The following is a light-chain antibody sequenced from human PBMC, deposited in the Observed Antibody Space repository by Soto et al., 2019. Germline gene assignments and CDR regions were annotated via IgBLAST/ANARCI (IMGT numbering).Light chain of an antibody. CDR3: QQYATSPLT. Sequence: EIVMTQYPATLSVSPGEGATLSCRASQSVSSKLAWYQQKPGQAPRLLIYGASTRATGIPDRFSGSGSGTDFTLTISRLEPEDFALYYCQQYATSPLTFGGGTKVDIK. V-gene: IGKV3-20*01. CDR2: GAS. CDR1: QSVSSK. J-gene: IGKJ4*01.